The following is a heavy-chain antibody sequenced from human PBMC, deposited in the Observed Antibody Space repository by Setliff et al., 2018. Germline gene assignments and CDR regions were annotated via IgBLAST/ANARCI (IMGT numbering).Heavy chain of an antibody. Sequence: GGSLRLSCAASGFSFSSYAMTWVRQAPVKGLEWVSAISAGGGSTYSADSVKGRFTISRDNSKNTLYLQMNSLRAEDTAVYYCAKTRGSNWNFFYYMDVWGKGTTVTVSS. CDR3: AKTRGSNWNFFYYMDV. V-gene: IGHV3-23*01. CDR2: ISAGGGST. J-gene: IGHJ6*03. D-gene: IGHD1-1*01. CDR1: GFSFSSYA.